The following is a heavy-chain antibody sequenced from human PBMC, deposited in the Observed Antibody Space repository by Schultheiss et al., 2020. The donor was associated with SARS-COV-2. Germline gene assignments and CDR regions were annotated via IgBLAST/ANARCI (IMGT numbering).Heavy chain of an antibody. CDR3: ARGIGGGWFHTYYFDY. Sequence: GGSLRLSCAASGFTFSSYAMHWVRQAPGKGLEWVSGISWNSGSIGYADSVKGRFTISRDNSKNTLYLQMNSLRAEDTAVYYCARGIGGGWFHTYYFDYWGQGTLVTVSS. CDR1: GFTFSSYA. D-gene: IGHD6-19*01. J-gene: IGHJ4*02. CDR2: ISWNSGSI. V-gene: IGHV3-9*01.